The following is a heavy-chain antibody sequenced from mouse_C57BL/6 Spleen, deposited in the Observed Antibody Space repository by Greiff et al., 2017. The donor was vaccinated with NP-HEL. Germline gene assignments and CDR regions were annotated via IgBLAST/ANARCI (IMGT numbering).Heavy chain of an antibody. CDR2: IYPGSGST. D-gene: IGHD1-1*01. V-gene: IGHV1-55*01. CDR3: ARRGVYYYGSSYVGAMDY. Sequence: QVQLQQPGAELVKPGASVKMSCKASGYTFTSYWITWVKQRPGQGLEWIGDIYPGSGSTNYNEKFKSKATLTVDTSSSTAYMQLSSLTSEDSAVYYCARRGVYYYGSSYVGAMDYWGQGTSVTVSS. CDR1: GYTFTSYW. J-gene: IGHJ4*01.